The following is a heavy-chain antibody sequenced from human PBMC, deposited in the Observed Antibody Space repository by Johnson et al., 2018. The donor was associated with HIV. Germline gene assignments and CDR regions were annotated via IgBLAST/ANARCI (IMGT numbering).Heavy chain of an antibody. D-gene: IGHD6-13*01. Sequence: QVQLVESGGGVVQPGRSLRLSCAASGFTFSSYAMHWVRQAPGKGLEWVAVISYDGSNKYYADSVKGRFTISRDNSKNTLYLQMNSLRAEDTAVYYCARVGYSSSWYLGAFDIWGQGTMVTVSS. J-gene: IGHJ3*02. CDR2: ISYDGSNK. V-gene: IGHV3-30*04. CDR1: GFTFSSYA. CDR3: ARVGYSSSWYLGAFDI.